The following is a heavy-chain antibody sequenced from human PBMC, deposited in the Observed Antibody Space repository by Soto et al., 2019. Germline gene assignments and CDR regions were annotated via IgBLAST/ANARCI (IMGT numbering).Heavy chain of an antibody. CDR3: ARGAGDYYYDSSGYYRFDY. D-gene: IGHD3-22*01. V-gene: IGHV4-31*03. J-gene: IGHJ4*02. Sequence: ASETLSLTCTVSGGSISSGGYYWSWIRQHPGKGLEWIGYIYYSGSTYYNPSLKSRVTISVDTSKNQFSLKLSSVTAADTAVYYCARGAGDYYYDSSGYYRFDYWGQGTLVTVSS. CDR2: IYYSGST. CDR1: GGSISSGGYY.